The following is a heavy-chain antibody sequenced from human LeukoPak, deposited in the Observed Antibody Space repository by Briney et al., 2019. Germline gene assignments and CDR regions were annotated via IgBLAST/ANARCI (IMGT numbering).Heavy chain of an antibody. CDR3: ASEVGATIGRYFQH. J-gene: IGHJ1*01. D-gene: IGHD1-26*01. CDR1: GFTVSSNY. CDR2: IYSSGST. V-gene: IGHV3-66*01. Sequence: QSGGSLRLSCAASGFTVSSNYMSWVRQAPGKGLEWVSVIYSSGSTYYGDSVKGRFTISRDNSKNTLYLQMFSLRVEDTAVYYCASEVGATIGRYFQHWGQGTLVTVSS.